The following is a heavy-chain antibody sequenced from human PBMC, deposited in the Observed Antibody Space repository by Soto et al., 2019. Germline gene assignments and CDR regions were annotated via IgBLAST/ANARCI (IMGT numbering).Heavy chain of an antibody. D-gene: IGHD3-3*01. J-gene: IGHJ6*04. CDR1: GFTFDDYA. Sequence: EVQLVESGGGLVQPGRSLRLSCAASGFTFDDYAMHWVRQAAGKGLEWVSGISWNSGSIGYADSLKGRFTISRDNAKNSLYLQMNSLRVEDTALYYCARARITVFGPMDVWGKGTTLTVSS. V-gene: IGHV3-9*01. CDR3: ARARITVFGPMDV. CDR2: ISWNSGSI.